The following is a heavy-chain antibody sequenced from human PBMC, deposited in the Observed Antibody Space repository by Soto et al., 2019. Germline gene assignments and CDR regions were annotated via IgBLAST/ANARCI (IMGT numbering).Heavy chain of an antibody. CDR3: ARASHDGALTFDY. CDR2: IYSGGST. D-gene: IGHD1-1*01. Sequence: EVQLVETGGGLIQPGGSLRLSCAASGFTVSSHYMSWVRQAPGKGLEWVSVIYSGGSTYYADSVKGRFTISRDNSKNTLYLQMNSLRAEDTAVYYCARASHDGALTFDYWGQGTLVTVSS. V-gene: IGHV3-53*02. CDR1: GFTVSSHY. J-gene: IGHJ4*02.